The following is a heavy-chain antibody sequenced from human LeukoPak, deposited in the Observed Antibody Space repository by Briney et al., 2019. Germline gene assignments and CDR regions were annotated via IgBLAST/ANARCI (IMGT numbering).Heavy chain of an antibody. CDR1: GYTFMTYG. V-gene: IGHV1-18*01. CDR2: ITTYNDNT. J-gene: IGHJ3*02. CDR3: ARIRRDVVVPAADAFDI. Sequence: ASVRVSCKASGYTFMTYGISWVRQAPGQGLEWMGWITTYNDNTNYAQKFQGRVTMTRDTSISTAYMELSRLRSDDTAVYYCARIRRDVVVPAADAFDIWGQGTMVTVSS. D-gene: IGHD2-2*01.